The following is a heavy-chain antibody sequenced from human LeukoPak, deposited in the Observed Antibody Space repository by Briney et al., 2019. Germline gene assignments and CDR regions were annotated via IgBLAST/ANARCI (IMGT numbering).Heavy chain of an antibody. CDR1: GYSISSGYY. Sequence: SETLSLTCTVSGYSISSGYYWGWIRQPPGKGLEWIGSIYYSGSTYYNPSLKSRVTISVDTSKNQFSLKLSSVTAADTAVYYCARHRLINWFDPWGQGTLVTVSS. CDR3: ARHRLINWFDP. CDR2: IYYSGST. D-gene: IGHD2/OR15-2a*01. V-gene: IGHV4-38-2*02. J-gene: IGHJ5*02.